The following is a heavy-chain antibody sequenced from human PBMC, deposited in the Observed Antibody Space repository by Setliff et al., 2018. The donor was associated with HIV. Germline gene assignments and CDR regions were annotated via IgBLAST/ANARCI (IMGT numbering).Heavy chain of an antibody. CDR2: IVVGSGNT. CDR1: GFTFTSSA. D-gene: IGHD1-26*01. Sequence: SVKVSCKASGFTFTSSAMQWVRQARGQRLEWIGWIVVGSGNTKFSQKFQGRVTFTRDTSASTAYMELSSPRSEDTAVYYCARAGYLLHYFDSWGQGTLVTVSS. J-gene: IGHJ4*02. V-gene: IGHV1-58*02. CDR3: ARAGYLLHYFDS.